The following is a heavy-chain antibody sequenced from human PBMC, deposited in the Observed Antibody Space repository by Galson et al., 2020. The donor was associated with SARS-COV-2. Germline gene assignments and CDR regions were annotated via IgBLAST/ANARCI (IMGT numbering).Heavy chain of an antibody. CDR1: GYTFTSYN. J-gene: IGHJ4*02. Sequence: ASVKVSCKASGYTFTSYNINWVRQAPGQGLEWMAWMNPNSGNKGSVQSFEGRVTLTSDSSITTAYMELSDLTSDDTAVYYCARYDFWSGYSGFWGQGTLVTVSS. V-gene: IGHV1-8*01. D-gene: IGHD3-3*01. CDR3: ARYDFWSGYSGF. CDR2: MNPNSGNK.